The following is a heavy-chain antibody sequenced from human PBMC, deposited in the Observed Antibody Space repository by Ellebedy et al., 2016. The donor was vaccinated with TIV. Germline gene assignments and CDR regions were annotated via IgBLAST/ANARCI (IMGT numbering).Heavy chain of an antibody. CDR3: ARLTRYFDWLLFDYYYYGMDV. CDR2: ISSSSSTI. CDR1: GFTFSSYS. Sequence: GESLKISCAASGFTFSSYSMNWVRQAPGKGLEWVSYISSSSSTIYYADSVKGRFTISRDNAKNSLYLQMNSLRAEDTAVYYCARLTRYFDWLLFDYYYYGMDVWGQGTTVTVSS. V-gene: IGHV3-48*01. D-gene: IGHD3-9*01. J-gene: IGHJ6*02.